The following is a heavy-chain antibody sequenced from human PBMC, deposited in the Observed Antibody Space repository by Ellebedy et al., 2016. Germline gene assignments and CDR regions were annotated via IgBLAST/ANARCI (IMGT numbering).Heavy chain of an antibody. J-gene: IGHJ4*02. CDR1: GFNFDDYG. Sequence: GGSLRLSXVASGFNFDDYGMHWVRQAPGKGLEWVSSISWNSGSIGYGDSVKGRFTISRDNAKKSLYLQMNSLRPEDTALYYCAKDLERGLEWSQSAFDYWGQGTLVTVSS. CDR2: ISWNSGSI. V-gene: IGHV3-9*01. D-gene: IGHD3-3*01. CDR3: AKDLERGLEWSQSAFDY.